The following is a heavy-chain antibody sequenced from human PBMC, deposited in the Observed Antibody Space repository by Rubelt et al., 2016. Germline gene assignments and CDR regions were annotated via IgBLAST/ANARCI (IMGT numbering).Heavy chain of an antibody. CDR1: GYTFTSYG. Sequence: QVQLVQSGAEVKKSGASVKVSCKASGYTFTSYGISWVRQAPGQGLEWMGWISAYNGNTNYAQKLQGRVPMTTDTSTSTAYMELRSLRSDDTAVYYCARCYGSGSYGNWFDPWGQGTLVTVSS. CDR2: ISAYNGNT. D-gene: IGHD3-10*01. CDR3: ARCYGSGSYGNWFDP. V-gene: IGHV1-18*01. J-gene: IGHJ5*02.